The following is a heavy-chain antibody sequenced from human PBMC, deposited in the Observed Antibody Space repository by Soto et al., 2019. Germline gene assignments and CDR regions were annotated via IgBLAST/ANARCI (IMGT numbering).Heavy chain of an antibody. J-gene: IGHJ6*02. CDR3: ARDWGYCSGGTCHYGMDV. D-gene: IGHD2-15*01. CDR1: GFSFSSYR. CDR2: ISSSSRTI. Sequence: PGGSLRLSCAASGFSFSSYRMNWVRQAPGKGPEWLSYISSSSRTIYYADSVKGRFTISRDNAQNSLSLQMNSLRDEDTAIYYCARDWGYCSGGTCHYGMDVWGQGTTVTAP. V-gene: IGHV3-48*02.